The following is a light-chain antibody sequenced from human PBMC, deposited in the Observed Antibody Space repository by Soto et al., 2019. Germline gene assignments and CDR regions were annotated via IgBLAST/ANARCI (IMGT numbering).Light chain of an antibody. CDR2: EVT. Sequence: QSALTQPASVSGSPGQSITISCTGTSNDVGGYNFVSWYQQLPGKAPKLIIYEVTNRPSGVSDRFSGSKSGNTASLTISGLQAEDEADYYCSSYTSSRGVFDGGTKLTVL. CDR3: SSYTSSRGV. V-gene: IGLV2-14*01. J-gene: IGLJ2*01. CDR1: SNDVGGYNF.